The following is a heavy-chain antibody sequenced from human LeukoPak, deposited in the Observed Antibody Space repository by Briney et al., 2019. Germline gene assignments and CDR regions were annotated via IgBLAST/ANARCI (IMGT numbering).Heavy chain of an antibody. CDR3: ERRSRLYKHETTGYHDS. Sequence: SETLSPTCNVSVDYISLTIYYCGLIRQPPRKGLEWIASVFDSGTTYYNPSLKSRVVISMDTSRKQISLRLSSVTATDAAIYYCERRSRLYKHETTGYHDSWGQGTLVTVSS. D-gene: IGHD3-9*01. CDR2: VFDSGTT. CDR1: VDYISLTIYY. V-gene: IGHV4-39*01. J-gene: IGHJ4*02.